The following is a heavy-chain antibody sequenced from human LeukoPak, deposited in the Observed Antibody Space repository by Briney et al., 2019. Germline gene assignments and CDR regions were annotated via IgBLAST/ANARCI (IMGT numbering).Heavy chain of an antibody. CDR1: GYTFTSYG. V-gene: IGHV1-18*01. CDR2: ISAYNGNT. CDR3: AKNYYDSSGYSY. J-gene: IGHJ4*02. D-gene: IGHD3-22*01. Sequence: ASVKVSCKASGYTFTSYGISWVRRAPGQGLEWMGWISAYNGNTNYAQKLQGRVTMTTDTSTSTTYMELRSLRSDDTAVYYCAKNYYDSSGYSYWGQGTLVTVSS.